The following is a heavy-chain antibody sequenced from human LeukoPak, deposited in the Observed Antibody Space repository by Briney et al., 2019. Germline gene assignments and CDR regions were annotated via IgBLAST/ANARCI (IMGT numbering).Heavy chain of an antibody. CDR2: IYYSGST. Sequence: SETLSLTCTVSGGSISSYYWSWIRQPPGEGLEWIGYIYYSGSTNYNPSLKSRVTISVDTSKNQFSLKLSSVTAADTAVYYCAREARGNYDILTGYYGTSGIDYWGQGTLVTVPS. J-gene: IGHJ4*02. D-gene: IGHD3-9*01. CDR1: GGSISSYY. V-gene: IGHV4-59*01. CDR3: AREARGNYDILTGYYGTSGIDY.